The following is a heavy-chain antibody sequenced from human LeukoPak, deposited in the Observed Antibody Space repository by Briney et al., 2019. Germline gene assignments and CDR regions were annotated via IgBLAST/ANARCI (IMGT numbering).Heavy chain of an antibody. J-gene: IGHJ4*02. D-gene: IGHD4-17*01. Sequence: SETMSLTCTVSGGSISSYYWSWIRQPPGKGLEWIGYIYYSGSTNYNPSLKSRVTISVDTSKNQFSLKLSSVTAADTAVYYCARGGYYGDFYFDYWGQGTLVTVSS. V-gene: IGHV4-59*01. CDR3: ARGGYYGDFYFDY. CDR1: GGSISSYY. CDR2: IYYSGST.